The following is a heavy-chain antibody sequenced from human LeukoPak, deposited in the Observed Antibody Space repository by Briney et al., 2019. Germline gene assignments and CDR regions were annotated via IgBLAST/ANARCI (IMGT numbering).Heavy chain of an antibody. CDR3: ARVYHSSWPDY. V-gene: IGHV4-39*07. D-gene: IGHD6-13*01. CDR1: GGSISSSSSY. J-gene: IGHJ4*02. CDR2: IYHRGTT. Sequence: SETLSLTCTVSGGSISSSSSYWGWIRQPPGKGLEWIGNIYHRGTTDCNPSLETRVTMSVDTSRNQFSLRLSYVTAADTAVYYCARVYHSSWPDYWGRGTLVTVSS.